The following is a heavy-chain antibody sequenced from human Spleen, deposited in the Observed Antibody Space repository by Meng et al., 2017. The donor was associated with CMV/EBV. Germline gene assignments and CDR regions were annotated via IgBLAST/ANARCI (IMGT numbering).Heavy chain of an antibody. CDR1: GYTFSDYY. Sequence: ASGYTFSDYYMNWVRQAPGQGLEWMGWINPNGGSTNYAQKFQGRVTMTRDTSISTAYMELSRLRSDVTAVYYCAREEYSNSRLPFDYWGQGTLVTVSS. V-gene: IGHV1-2*02. CDR3: AREEYSNSRLPFDY. J-gene: IGHJ4*02. CDR2: INPNGGST. D-gene: IGHD6-6*01.